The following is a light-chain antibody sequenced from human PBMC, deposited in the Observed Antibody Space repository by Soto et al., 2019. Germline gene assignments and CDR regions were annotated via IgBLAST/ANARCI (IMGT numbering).Light chain of an antibody. CDR1: QSVSSN. V-gene: IGKV3-15*01. CDR3: QQYNNWPFT. Sequence: EIVMTQSPATLSVSPGERATLSCMASQSVSSNLAWYQQKPGQAPRLLIYGVSTRATGIPARFSGSGSGTEFTLTISSLQSEDFAVYYCQQYNNWPFTFGPGTKVDIK. J-gene: IGKJ3*01. CDR2: GVS.